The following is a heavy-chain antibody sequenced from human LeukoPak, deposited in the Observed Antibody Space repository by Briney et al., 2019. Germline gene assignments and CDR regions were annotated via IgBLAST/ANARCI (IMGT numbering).Heavy chain of an antibody. J-gene: IGHJ4*02. CDR1: GGSISSSSYY. CDR2: IYYSGST. V-gene: IGHV4-39*07. CDR3: ARNAYYDFWSGYSDPNDFDY. Sequence: SETLSLTCTVSGGSISSSSYYWRWIRQPPGKGLEWIESIYYSGSTYYNPSLKSRVTISVDTSKNQFSLKLSSVAAADTAVYYCARNAYYDFWSGYSDPNDFDYWGQGTLVTVSS. D-gene: IGHD3-3*01.